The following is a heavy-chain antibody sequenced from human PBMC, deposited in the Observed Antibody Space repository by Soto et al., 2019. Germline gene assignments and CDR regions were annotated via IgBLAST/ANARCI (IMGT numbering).Heavy chain of an antibody. CDR2: MNPYNGNT. D-gene: IGHD1-1*01. Sequence: ASVKLSWKASVYTFTSYDINWVRQAPLQGLESMVWMNPYNGNTGYAQNFQGRVTMTRNTYISTAYMELSSLRSEDTAVYYCARGPGYLGYLAFRAQGSMVTGST. CDR1: VYTFTSYD. V-gene: IGHV1-8*01. CDR3: ARGPGYLGYLAF. J-gene: IGHJ4*02.